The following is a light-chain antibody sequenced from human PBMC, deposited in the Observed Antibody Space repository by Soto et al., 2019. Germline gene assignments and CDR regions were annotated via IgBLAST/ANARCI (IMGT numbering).Light chain of an antibody. J-gene: IGLJ1*01. Sequence: SALTQPPPVSGSPGQSVTISCPGNSRDVGKYDRVSWYQQPPGTAPKLIIYEVTNRPSGVPARFSGSKSGNTASLTISGLQAEDEADYYCSSYTSTSRYVFGAGTKVTVL. CDR2: EVT. CDR3: SSYTSTSRYV. V-gene: IGLV2-18*02. CDR1: SRDVGKYDR.